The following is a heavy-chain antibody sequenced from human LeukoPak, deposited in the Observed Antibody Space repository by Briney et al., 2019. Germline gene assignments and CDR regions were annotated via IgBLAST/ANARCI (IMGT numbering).Heavy chain of an antibody. Sequence: PGGSLRLSCAASGFTFSSYAMSWVRQAPGKGLEWVSAISGSGGSTYYADSVKGRFTISRDISKNTLFLQMNSLRAEDTAIYYCAKGAYDYIEIAYFDSWGQGTLVTVSS. CDR1: GFTFSSYA. CDR3: AKGAYDYIEIAYFDS. V-gene: IGHV3-23*01. CDR2: ISGSGGST. J-gene: IGHJ4*02. D-gene: IGHD5-12*01.